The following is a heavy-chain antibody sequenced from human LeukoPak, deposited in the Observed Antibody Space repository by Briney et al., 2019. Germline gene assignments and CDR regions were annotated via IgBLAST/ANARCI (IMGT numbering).Heavy chain of an antibody. J-gene: IGHJ3*02. CDR3: ARLNYYDSSAYAFDI. CDR2: IKSKTDGGTT. CDR1: GFTFSNAW. Sequence: GGSLRLSCAASGFTFSNAWMSWVRQAPGKGLEWVGRIKSKTDGGTTDYAAPVKGRFTISRDNSKNTLYLQMNSLRAEDTAVYYCARLNYYDSSAYAFDIWGQGTMVTVSS. V-gene: IGHV3-15*01. D-gene: IGHD3-22*01.